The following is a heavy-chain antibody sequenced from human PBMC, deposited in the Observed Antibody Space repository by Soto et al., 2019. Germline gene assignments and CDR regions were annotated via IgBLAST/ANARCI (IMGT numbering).Heavy chain of an antibody. CDR2: INAGNGNT. CDR3: ARGKAILTGFYYYYGMDV. CDR1: GYTFTSYA. Sequence: ASVKVSCKASGYTFTSYAMHWVRQAPGQRLEWMGWINAGNGNTKYSQKFQGRVTITRDTSASTAYMELSSLRSEDTAVYYCARGKAILTGFYYYYGMDVWGQGTTVTVSS. D-gene: IGHD3-9*01. V-gene: IGHV1-3*01. J-gene: IGHJ6*02.